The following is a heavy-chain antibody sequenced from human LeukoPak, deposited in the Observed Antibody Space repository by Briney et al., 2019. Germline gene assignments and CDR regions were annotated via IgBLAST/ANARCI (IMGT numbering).Heavy chain of an antibody. J-gene: IGHJ4*02. CDR1: GYTFTDYY. Sequence: ASVKVSCKASGYTFTDYYMHWVRQAPGQGLEWMGWINPNSGGTNYAQKFQGRVTMTRDTSISTAYMELSRLRSDDTAVYYCARAYYYDSSGYFDYWGQGTLVTVSS. CDR2: INPNSGGT. CDR3: ARAYYYDSSGYFDY. V-gene: IGHV1-2*02. D-gene: IGHD3-22*01.